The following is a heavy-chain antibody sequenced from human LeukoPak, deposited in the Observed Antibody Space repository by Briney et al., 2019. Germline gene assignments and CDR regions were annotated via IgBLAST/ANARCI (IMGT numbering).Heavy chain of an antibody. CDR1: GYTFTYRY. V-gene: IGHV1-45*02. Sequence: GASVKVSCTASGYTFTYRYLHWVRQAPGQALEWMGWITPFNGNTNYAQKFQDRVTITRDRSMSTAYMELSSLRSEDTAMYYCARAAMGENAFDIWGQGTMVTVSS. CDR2: ITPFNGNT. CDR3: ARAAMGENAFDI. D-gene: IGHD2-21*01. J-gene: IGHJ3*02.